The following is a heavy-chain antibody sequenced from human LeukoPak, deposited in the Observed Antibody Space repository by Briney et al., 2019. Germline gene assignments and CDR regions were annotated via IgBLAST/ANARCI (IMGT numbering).Heavy chain of an antibody. D-gene: IGHD2-15*01. CDR1: GFSFSSYG. Sequence: GGSLRLSCAASGFSFSSYGMSWVRQAPGKGLEWVSGISSSGGTTYYADSVKGRFTISRDNAKNSLYLQMNSLRAEDTAVYYCARSVVAATETFDYWGQGTLVTVSS. V-gene: IGHV3-48*03. CDR3: ARSVVAATETFDY. J-gene: IGHJ4*02. CDR2: ISSSGGTT.